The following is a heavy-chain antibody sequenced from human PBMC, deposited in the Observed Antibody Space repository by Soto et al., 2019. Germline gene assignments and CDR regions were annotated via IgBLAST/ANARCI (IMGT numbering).Heavy chain of an antibody. CDR3: ARDLVGYYDSSGYYNWFDP. D-gene: IGHD3-22*01. CDR2: IYYSRST. J-gene: IGHJ5*02. CDR1: GGSISSGDYY. V-gene: IGHV4-30-4*01. Sequence: QVQLQESGPGLVKPSQTLSLTCTVSGGSISSGDYYWSWIRQPPGKGLEWIGYIYYSRSTYYNPSVKSRVTRSVDTSRNQFSLKLSSVTAADTAVYYCARDLVGYYDSSGYYNWFDPWGQGTLVTVSS.